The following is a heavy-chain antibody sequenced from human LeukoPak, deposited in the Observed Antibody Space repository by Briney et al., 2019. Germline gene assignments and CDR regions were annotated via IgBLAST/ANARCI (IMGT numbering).Heavy chain of an antibody. CDR2: ISSSGSTI. Sequence: PGGSLRLSCAASGFTFSDYYMSWIRQAPGKGLEWVSYISSSGSTIYYADSVKGRFTISRDNAKNSLYLQINSLRAEDTAVYYCAREPLGYCSGGSCYTFDYWGQGTLVTVSS. J-gene: IGHJ4*02. CDR1: GFTFSDYY. D-gene: IGHD2-15*01. CDR3: AREPLGYCSGGSCYTFDY. V-gene: IGHV3-11*04.